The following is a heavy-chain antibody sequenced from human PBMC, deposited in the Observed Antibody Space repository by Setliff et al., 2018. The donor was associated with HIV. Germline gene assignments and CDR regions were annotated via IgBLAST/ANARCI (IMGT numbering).Heavy chain of an antibody. Sequence: GASVKVSCKASGYTFTGYYMHWVRQAPGQGLEWMGWINPNSGGTDYAQKFQGRVTMTRDTSISTAYMELSNLRSEDTAIYYCLRRATAAEVFDYWGQGTLVTVSS. D-gene: IGHD6-13*01. CDR3: LRRATAAEVFDY. V-gene: IGHV1-2*02. CDR1: GYTFTGYY. CDR2: INPNSGGT. J-gene: IGHJ4*02.